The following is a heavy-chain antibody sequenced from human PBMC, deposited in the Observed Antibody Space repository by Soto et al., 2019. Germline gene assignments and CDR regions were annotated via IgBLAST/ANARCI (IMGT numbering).Heavy chain of an antibody. CDR1: GFTFSNHG. V-gene: IGHV3-30*18. CDR3: AKEPLPGGVGAFAP. J-gene: IGHJ5*02. Sequence: QEQLLESGGGVVQPGKSLRLSCVGFGFTFSNHGMHWVRQAPGKGLEWMDVISNDGKKRYYADSVKGRFTISRDNSQNTVYVQMDSLRDEDTAMYYCAKEPLPGGVGAFAPWGQGNLVTVSS. D-gene: IGHD3-16*01. CDR2: ISNDGKKR.